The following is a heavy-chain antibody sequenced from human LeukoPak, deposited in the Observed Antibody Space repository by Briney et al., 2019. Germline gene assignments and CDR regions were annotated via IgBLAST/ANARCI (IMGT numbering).Heavy chain of an antibody. Sequence: GASVKVSCKASGGTFSSYAISWVRQAPGQGLEWMGRIIPIFGTANYAQKFQGRVTITTDESTSTAYMELSSLRSEDTAVYYCARTSRYDYVWGSYRYQLDYWGQGTLVTVSS. CDR3: ARTSRYDYVWGSYRYQLDY. CDR2: IIPIFGTA. V-gene: IGHV1-69*05. J-gene: IGHJ4*02. CDR1: GGTFSSYA. D-gene: IGHD3-16*02.